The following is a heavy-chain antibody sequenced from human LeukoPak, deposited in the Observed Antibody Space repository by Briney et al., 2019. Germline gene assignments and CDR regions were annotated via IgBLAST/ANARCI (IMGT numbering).Heavy chain of an antibody. J-gene: IGHJ4*02. V-gene: IGHV5-51*01. CDR2: IYPRDSDT. CDR1: GYSFTSYW. D-gene: IGHD3-9*01. Sequence: GESLKISCKGSGYSFTSYWIGWVRQLPGKGLGWMVIIYPRDSDTRYSPSFQAQVTISADKSISTAYLQSSSLKAADTAMYYCARPLRDGAGYSYWGQGTLVTVSS. CDR3: ARPLRDGAGYSY.